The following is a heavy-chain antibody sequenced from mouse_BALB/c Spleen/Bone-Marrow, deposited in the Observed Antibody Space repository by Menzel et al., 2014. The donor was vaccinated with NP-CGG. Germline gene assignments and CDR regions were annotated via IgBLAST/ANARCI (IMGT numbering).Heavy chain of an antibody. CDR2: ISSGGSYT. Sequence: EVKLMESGGGLVKPGGSLKLSCAASRFTFSNYAMSWVRQTPEKRLEWVATISSGGSYTYYPDSVKGRFTISRDNAQNTLYLQMSSLRSEDTAMYFCARQENWALDYWAKAPLSQSPQ. D-gene: IGHD4-1*01. CDR1: RFTFSNYA. J-gene: IGHJ2*01. CDR3: ARQENWALDY. V-gene: IGHV5-9-3*01.